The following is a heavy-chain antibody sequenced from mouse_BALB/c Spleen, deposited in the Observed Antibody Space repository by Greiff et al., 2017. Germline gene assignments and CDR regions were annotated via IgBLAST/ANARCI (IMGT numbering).Heavy chain of an antibody. D-gene: IGHD2-4*01. Sequence: EVKLMESGGGLVKPGGSLKLSCAASGFTFSSYAMSWVRQSPEKRLEWVAEISSGGSYTYYLDTVTGRFTISRDNAKNTLYLEMSSLRSEDTAMYYCARVDYDVYYAMDDWGQGTSVTVSS. CDR1: GFTFSSYA. V-gene: IGHV5-9-4*01. CDR2: ISSGGSYT. J-gene: IGHJ4*01. CDR3: ARVDYDVYYAMDD.